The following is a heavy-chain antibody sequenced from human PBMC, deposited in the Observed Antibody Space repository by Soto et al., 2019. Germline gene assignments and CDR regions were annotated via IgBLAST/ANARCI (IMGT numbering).Heavy chain of an antibody. CDR3: AKDPRKTALTSMYFDS. Sequence: QVQLVESGGGVVQPGESLRLSCAASGFSFGSYGMHWVRQAPGKGLEWVAVISYAGTYQYYEDSVKGRFTISRDNSRNTLYLEVNSLRAEDTAVYYCAKDPRKTALTSMYFDSWGQGTLVTVSS. D-gene: IGHD4-17*01. CDR1: GFSFGSYG. V-gene: IGHV3-30*18. J-gene: IGHJ4*02. CDR2: ISYAGTYQ.